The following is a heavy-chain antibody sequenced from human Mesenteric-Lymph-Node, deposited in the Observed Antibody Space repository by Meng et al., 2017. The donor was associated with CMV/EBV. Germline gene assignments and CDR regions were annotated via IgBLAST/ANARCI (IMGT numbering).Heavy chain of an antibody. V-gene: IGHV3-74*01. Sequence: GGSLRLSCAASGFSFSGHWMHWVRQAPGKGLVWVSRIDIHGSPTSYADSVKGRFTISRDNAKNTLYLQMDSLRDEDTAVYYCARDSMWFNYWGQGILVTVSS. CDR2: IDIHGSPT. CDR3: ARDSMWFNY. CDR1: GFSFSGHW. D-gene: IGHD2-21*01. J-gene: IGHJ4*02.